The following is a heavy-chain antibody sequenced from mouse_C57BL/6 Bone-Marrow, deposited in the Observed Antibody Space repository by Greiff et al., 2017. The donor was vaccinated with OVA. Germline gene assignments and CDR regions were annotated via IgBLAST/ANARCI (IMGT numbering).Heavy chain of an antibody. CDR2: ISSGGDYI. Sequence: DVMLVESGEGLVKPGGSLKLSCAASGFTFSSYAMSWVRQTPEKRLEWVAYISSGGDYIYYADTVKGRFTISKDNARNTLYLQMSSLKSEDAAMYCCTSDYDFDYWGQGTTLTVSA. V-gene: IGHV5-9-1*02. D-gene: IGHD2-4*01. CDR1: GFTFSSYA. J-gene: IGHJ2*01. CDR3: TSDYDFDY.